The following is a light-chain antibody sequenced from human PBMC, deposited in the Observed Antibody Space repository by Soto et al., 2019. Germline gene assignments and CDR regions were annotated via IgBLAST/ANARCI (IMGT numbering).Light chain of an antibody. CDR3: QQSNSYPYT. V-gene: IGKV1-5*03. Sequence: DIQMTQSPSTLSASVGDRVTITCRASQSISTWLAWYQQKPGKAPKLLIYKASSLESGVPSRFSGSGSGREFTLTISSLQPDDFATYYCQQSNSYPYTFGQGTKLEIK. CDR2: KAS. CDR1: QSISTW. J-gene: IGKJ2*01.